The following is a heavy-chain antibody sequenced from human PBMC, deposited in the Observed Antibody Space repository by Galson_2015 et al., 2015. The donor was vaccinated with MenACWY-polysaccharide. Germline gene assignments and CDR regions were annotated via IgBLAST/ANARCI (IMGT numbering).Heavy chain of an antibody. CDR1: GFTFNDFW. CDR2: INQYGSEN. CDR3: ARDGGRTIGTTQRGY. V-gene: IGHV3-7*01. D-gene: IGHD1-1*01. J-gene: IGHJ4*02. Sequence: SLRLSCAASGFTFNDFWLSWVRQAPGKGLEWVANINQYGSENYYVDSVKGRFTISRDNAKNSLYLQMNSLRAEDTAVYYCARDGGRTIGTTQRGYWGQGTLVTVSS.